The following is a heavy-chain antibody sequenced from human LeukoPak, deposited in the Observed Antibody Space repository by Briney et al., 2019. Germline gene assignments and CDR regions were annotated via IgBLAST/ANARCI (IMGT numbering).Heavy chain of an antibody. Sequence: ASVKVSCKVSGYTLSELPMHWVRQAPGKGLEWMGGFDPEDGETISAPKFQGRLTMTEDTSRDTAYMELSSLRSDDTAVYYCARVALLNSSWWQYFFDHWGQGTLVTVPS. CDR3: ARVALLNSSWWQYFFDH. J-gene: IGHJ4*02. V-gene: IGHV1-24*01. D-gene: IGHD6-19*01. CDR2: FDPEDGET. CDR1: GYTLSELP.